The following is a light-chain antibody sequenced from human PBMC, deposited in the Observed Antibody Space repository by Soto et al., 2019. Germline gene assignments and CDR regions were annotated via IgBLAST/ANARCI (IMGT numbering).Light chain of an antibody. CDR2: DTS. Sequence: QTVVTQEPSLTVSPGGTVTLTCGSSTGGVTSGHYPYWFQQKPGQAPRTLIYDTSNKHSWTPARFSGSLLGGKAALTLSGAQPEDEAEYYCLLFYHDVRGVFGGGTKVTVL. V-gene: IGLV7-46*01. CDR3: LLFYHDVRGV. J-gene: IGLJ2*01. CDR1: TGGVTSGHY.